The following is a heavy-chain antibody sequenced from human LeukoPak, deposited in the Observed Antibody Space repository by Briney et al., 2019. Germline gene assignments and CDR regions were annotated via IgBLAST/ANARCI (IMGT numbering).Heavy chain of an antibody. Sequence: GGSLRLSCAASGFTFSSYGMHWVRQAPGKGPEWVAVIWYDGSNKYYADSVKGRFTISRDNSKNTLYLQMNSLRAEDTAVYYCAKDLDSSSAGPDYWGQGTLVTVSS. D-gene: IGHD6-6*01. CDR2: IWYDGSNK. V-gene: IGHV3-33*06. CDR3: AKDLDSSSAGPDY. J-gene: IGHJ4*02. CDR1: GFTFSSYG.